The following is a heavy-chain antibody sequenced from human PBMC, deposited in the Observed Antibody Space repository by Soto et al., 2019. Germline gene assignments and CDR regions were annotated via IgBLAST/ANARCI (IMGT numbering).Heavy chain of an antibody. Sequence: GGSLRLSCGASGFTFSSYAMNWVRQAPGKGLEWVSVISGSGYSTNYADSVKGRFIISRDNSENTLYLQMSGLRAEDTAVYYCAKGESAPIPDYYFDYWGLGALVTVSS. CDR2: ISGSGYST. CDR1: GFTFSSYA. V-gene: IGHV3-23*01. J-gene: IGHJ4*02. D-gene: IGHD2-2*02. CDR3: AKGESAPIPDYYFDY.